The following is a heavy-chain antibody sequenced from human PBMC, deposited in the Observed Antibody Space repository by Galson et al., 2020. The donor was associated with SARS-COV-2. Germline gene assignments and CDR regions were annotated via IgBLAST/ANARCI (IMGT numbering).Heavy chain of an antibody. CDR1: GYTFTDYY. Sequence: ASVKVSCKASGYTFTDYYLYWVRQAPGQGLEWMGWINPNTGDTKTAERFQGRVTMTRDTSISTAYMELSRLQSDDTAVFYCARVFGEWELLDFYYYGMDLWGQGTTVTVSS. D-gene: IGHD1-26*01. J-gene: IGHJ6*02. V-gene: IGHV1-2*02. CDR2: INPNTGDT. CDR3: ARVFGEWELLDFYYYGMDL.